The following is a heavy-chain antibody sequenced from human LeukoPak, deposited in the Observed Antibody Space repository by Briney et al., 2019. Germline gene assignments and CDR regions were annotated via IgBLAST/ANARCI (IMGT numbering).Heavy chain of an antibody. V-gene: IGHV3-53*01. J-gene: IGHJ5*01. CDR2: INANSGTT. Sequence: GGSLRLSFTGPGFNVSRNYMSWVRQAPGKGLEWVSTINANSGTTSYAASVRGRFTISRDNSKDTLYLQLNTLSADDTATYYCAKPINWGLAVSADWFHPWGQGTLVVVSS. D-gene: IGHD6-19*01. CDR1: GFNVSRNY. CDR3: AKPINWGLAVSADWFHP.